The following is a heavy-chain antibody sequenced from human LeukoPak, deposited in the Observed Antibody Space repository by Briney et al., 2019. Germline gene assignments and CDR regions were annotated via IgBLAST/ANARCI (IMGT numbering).Heavy chain of an antibody. CDR3: ARVEALAAGMFDP. J-gene: IGHJ5*02. CDR1: GFTFSSYA. D-gene: IGHD6-13*01. V-gene: IGHV3-30-3*01. CDR2: ISYDGSNK. Sequence: GGSLRLSCAASGFTFSSYAMHWVRQAPGKGLEWVAVISYDGSNKYYADSVKGRFTISRDNAKNSLYLQMNSLRAEDTAVYYCARVEALAAGMFDPWGQGTLVTVSS.